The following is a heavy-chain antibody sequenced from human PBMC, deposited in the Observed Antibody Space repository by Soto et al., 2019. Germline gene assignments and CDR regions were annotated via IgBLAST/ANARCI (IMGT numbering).Heavy chain of an antibody. V-gene: IGHV3-74*01. CDR3: AKGRFLEWWDYYMDV. D-gene: IGHD3-3*01. J-gene: IGHJ6*03. CDR2: IYSDGSST. CDR1: GFTFSNYW. Sequence: GGSLRLSCAASGFTFSNYWMHWVRQAPGKGLVWVSRIYSDGSSTSYGDSVKGRFTISRDNAQNTVYLQMNSLRAEDTAVYYCAKGRFLEWWDYYMDVWGKGTTVTVSS.